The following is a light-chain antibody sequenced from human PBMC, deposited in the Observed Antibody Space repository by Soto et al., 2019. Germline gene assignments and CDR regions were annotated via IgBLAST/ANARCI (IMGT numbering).Light chain of an antibody. Sequence: EIVMTQSPATLSVSPGERATLSCRASQSVSSNLAWYQQKPGQAPRLLIYGASTRATGIPARFSGSGSGTEFTLTISSLHAEDFAVYYCQQFDTFGQGTKLEIK. CDR1: QSVSSN. CDR3: QQFDT. V-gene: IGKV3-15*01. J-gene: IGKJ2*01. CDR2: GAS.